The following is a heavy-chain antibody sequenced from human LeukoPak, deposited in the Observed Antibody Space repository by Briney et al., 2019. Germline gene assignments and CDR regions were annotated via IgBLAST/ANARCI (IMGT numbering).Heavy chain of an antibody. Sequence: PGGSLRLSCAASGFTFSSYWVSWVRQAPGKGLEWVANIKQDGSEKYYVDSVKGRITISRDNAKNSLYLQMNSLRAEDTAVYYCARDGSGYYYDTLDFDYWGQGTLVTVSS. D-gene: IGHD3-22*01. J-gene: IGHJ4*02. V-gene: IGHV3-7*03. CDR2: IKQDGSEK. CDR1: GFTFSSYW. CDR3: ARDGSGYYYDTLDFDY.